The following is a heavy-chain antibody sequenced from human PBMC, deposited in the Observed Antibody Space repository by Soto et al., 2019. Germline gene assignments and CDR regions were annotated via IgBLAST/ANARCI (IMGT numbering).Heavy chain of an antibody. D-gene: IGHD3-22*01. Sequence: ASVKVSCKASGGTFSSYAISWVRQAPGQGLEWMGGIIPIFGTANYAQKFQGRVTITADESTSTAYMELSSLRSEDTAVYYCARDRLVVVITTDYYYYGMDVWGQGTTVTVSS. V-gene: IGHV1-69*13. CDR1: GGTFSSYA. CDR2: IIPIFGTA. CDR3: ARDRLVVVITTDYYYYGMDV. J-gene: IGHJ6*02.